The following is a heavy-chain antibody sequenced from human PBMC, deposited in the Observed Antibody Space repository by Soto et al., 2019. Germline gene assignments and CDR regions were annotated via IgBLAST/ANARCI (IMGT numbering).Heavy chain of an antibody. CDR1: GYSFTSYW. CDR3: VRTDLTTIEYYYYYGMDV. V-gene: IGHV5-10-1*01. Sequence: GESLKISCKGSGYSFTSYWISWVRQMPGKGLEWMGRIDPSDSYTNYSPSFQGHVTISADKSISTAYLQWSSLKASDTAMYYCVRTDLTTIEYYYYYGMDVWGQGTTVTVSS. CDR2: IDPSDSYT. J-gene: IGHJ6*02. D-gene: IGHD5-12*01.